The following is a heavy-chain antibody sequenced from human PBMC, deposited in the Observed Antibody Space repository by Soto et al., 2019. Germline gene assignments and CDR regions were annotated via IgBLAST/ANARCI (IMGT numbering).Heavy chain of an antibody. CDR3: VRGGRGYTRDDVFDF. CDR1: GFTFSSYS. Sequence: EVQLVESGGGLVKPGGSLRLSCVDSGFTFSSYSMNWVRQAPGKGLEWVSSIASSSSPIFYADSLKGRFTISRDNAKHSLYLQMNSLRVEDTAVYYCVRGGRGYTRDDVFDFWGQGTMVTVSS. CDR2: IASSSSPI. D-gene: IGHD2-2*02. J-gene: IGHJ3*01. V-gene: IGHV3-21*06.